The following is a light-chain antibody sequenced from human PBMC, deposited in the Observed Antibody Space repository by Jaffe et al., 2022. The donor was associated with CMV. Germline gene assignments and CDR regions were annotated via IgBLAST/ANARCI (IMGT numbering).Light chain of an antibody. V-gene: IGKV1-5*03. CDR3: QQSDHYPHT. CDR2: KAS. CDR1: QSISSW. Sequence: DIQMTQSPSTLSASVGDRVIITCRASQSISSWLAWYQQKPGKAPKLLIYKASSLESGIPPRFSGSGSGTEFTLTISSLQPDDFASYYCQQSDHYPHTFGQGTKVEIK. J-gene: IGKJ1*01.